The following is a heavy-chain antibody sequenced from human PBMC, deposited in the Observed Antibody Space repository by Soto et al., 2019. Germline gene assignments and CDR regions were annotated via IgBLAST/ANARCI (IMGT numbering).Heavy chain of an antibody. CDR1: GGSISSYY. Sequence: WETLSLTCTVSGGSISSYYWSWIRQPPGKGLEWIGYIYYSGSTNYNPSLKSRVTISVDTSKNQFSLKLSSVTAADTAVYYCARDLGSSSSIRGLWFDPWGQGTLVTVSS. D-gene: IGHD6-6*01. CDR3: ARDLGSSSSIRGLWFDP. J-gene: IGHJ5*02. V-gene: IGHV4-59*01. CDR2: IYYSGST.